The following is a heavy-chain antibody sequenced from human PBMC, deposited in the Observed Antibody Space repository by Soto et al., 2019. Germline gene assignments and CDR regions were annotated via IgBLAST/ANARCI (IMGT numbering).Heavy chain of an antibody. CDR2: FSGGGDTT. J-gene: IGHJ4*02. CDR3: AKGRGGSGSLTPRVDF. D-gene: IGHD3-10*01. CDR1: EFTFNNYP. V-gene: IGHV3-23*01. Sequence: EVQLLESGGGWFRLGGSLGLPVPASEFTFNNYPRTGFARVPGKGLEWVSAFSGGGDTTSYADSVKGRFTVSRDGSKNTLYLQMSIPRAEVTALYYCAKGRGGSGSLTPRVDFWGQGTLVTVSS.